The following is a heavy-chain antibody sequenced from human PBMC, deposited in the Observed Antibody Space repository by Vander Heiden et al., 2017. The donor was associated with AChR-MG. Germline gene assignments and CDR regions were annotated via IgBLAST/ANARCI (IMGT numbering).Heavy chain of an antibody. Sequence: QLQLQESGPGLVKPSETLSLTCTVSGGSISSSSYYWGWLRQPPGKGLEWIGGIYYSGSTYYNPSLKSRVTISVDTSKNQFSRKLSSVTAADTAVYYCARQGAPLGLLLGFGGVSNWFDPWGQGTLVTVSS. CDR1: GGSISSSSYY. CDR3: ARQGAPLGLLLGFGGVSNWFDP. D-gene: IGHD2-15*01. J-gene: IGHJ5*02. CDR2: IYYSGST. V-gene: IGHV4-39*01.